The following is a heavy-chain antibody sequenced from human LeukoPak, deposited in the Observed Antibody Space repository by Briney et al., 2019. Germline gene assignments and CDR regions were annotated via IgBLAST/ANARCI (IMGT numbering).Heavy chain of an antibody. CDR1: GYTFTSYG. V-gene: IGHV1-18*01. D-gene: IGHD2-2*02. J-gene: IGHJ6*03. CDR3: AGSCSSTSCYNTYYYYYYMDV. Sequence: ASVKVSCKASGYTFTSYGISWVRQAPGQGLEWMGWISAYNGNTNYAQKLQGRVTMTTGTSASTAYMELSSLRSEDTAVYYCAGSCSSTSCYNTYYYYYYMDVWGKGTTVTVSS. CDR2: ISAYNGNT.